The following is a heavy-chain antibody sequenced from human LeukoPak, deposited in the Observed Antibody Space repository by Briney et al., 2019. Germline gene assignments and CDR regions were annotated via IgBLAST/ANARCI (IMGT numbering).Heavy chain of an antibody. J-gene: IGHJ4*02. D-gene: IGHD2-2*01. CDR2: INHSGST. CDR1: GGSFSGYY. CDR3: ARDGGKYCSSTSCQYYFDY. V-gene: IGHV4-34*01. Sequence: PSETLSLTCAVYGGSFSGYYWSWIRQPPGKGLEWIGEINHSGSTNYNPSLKSRVTISVDTSKNQFSLKLSSVTAADTAVYSCARDGGKYCSSTSCQYYFDYWGKGTLVTVSS.